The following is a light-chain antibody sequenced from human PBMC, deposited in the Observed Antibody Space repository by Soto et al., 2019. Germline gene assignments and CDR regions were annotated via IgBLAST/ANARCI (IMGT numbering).Light chain of an antibody. V-gene: IGKV1-5*03. Sequence: DIQLTQSPSFVSASVGDRVTITCRASQTISSWLAWYQQKPGKAPKLLIYKACTLKSGVPSRFSGSGSGTDFTLTISSLQPEDFVTYYCQQTYSSVTFGGGTKVDIK. J-gene: IGKJ4*01. CDR2: KAC. CDR3: QQTYSSVT. CDR1: QTISSW.